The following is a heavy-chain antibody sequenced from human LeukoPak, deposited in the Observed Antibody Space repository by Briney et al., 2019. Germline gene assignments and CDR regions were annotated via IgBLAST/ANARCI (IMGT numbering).Heavy chain of an antibody. CDR3: ARDRGIGGSGSYFDY. Sequence: GGSLRLSCGASGFTVSSNYMSWVRQAPGKGLEWVSVIYSGGSTYYADSVKGRFTISRDNSKNTMSLQMNSLRAEDTAVYYCARDRGIGGSGSYFDYWGQGTLVTVSS. D-gene: IGHD3-10*01. CDR2: IYSGGST. J-gene: IGHJ4*02. V-gene: IGHV3-53*05. CDR1: GFTVSSNY.